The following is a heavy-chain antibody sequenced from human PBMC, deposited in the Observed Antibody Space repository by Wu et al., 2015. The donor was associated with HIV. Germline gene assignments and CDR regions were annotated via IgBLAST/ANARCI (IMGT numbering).Heavy chain of an antibody. CDR2: IIPIANIV. CDR3: ATDADYISGSVY. J-gene: IGHJ4*02. Sequence: QVQLLQSGADVKKPGSSVKISCKSSGGTFSNYVIGWVRQAPGQGFEWMGGIIPIANIVNYAQRFQGRVTLTADASTSTAYMELSGLRSADTAVYYCATDADYISGSVYWGQGTLVTVSS. CDR1: GGTFSNYV. D-gene: IGHD6-19*01. V-gene: IGHV1-69*12.